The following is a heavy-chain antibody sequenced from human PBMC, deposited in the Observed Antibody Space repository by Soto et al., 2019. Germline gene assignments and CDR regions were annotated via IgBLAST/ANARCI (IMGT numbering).Heavy chain of an antibody. Sequence: ASVKVSCKASGYTFTSHYMHWVRQAPGQGLEWKGKINLSGGSTSYVQKFQGRFTISRDNSKNILYLQMSSLRPEDTGVFYCARDGYCGTTKCYSGLPDYWGQGILVTVSS. CDR1: GYTFTSHY. J-gene: IGHJ4*02. V-gene: IGHV1-46*01. CDR3: ARDGYCGTTKCYSGLPDY. CDR2: INLSGGST. D-gene: IGHD2-15*01.